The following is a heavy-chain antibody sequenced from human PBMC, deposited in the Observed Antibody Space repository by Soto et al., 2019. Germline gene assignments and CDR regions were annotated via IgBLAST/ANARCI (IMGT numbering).Heavy chain of an antibody. Sequence: SVKVSCKASGGTFSSYAISWVRQAPGQGLEWMGGISPIFGTANYAQKFQGRVTITADESTSTAYMELSSLRSEDTAVYYCARDLNYYDSSGNPGWYFDLWGSGTLVTVSS. CDR2: ISPIFGTA. CDR3: ARDLNYYDSSGNPGWYFDL. D-gene: IGHD3-22*01. V-gene: IGHV1-69*13. J-gene: IGHJ2*01. CDR1: GGTFSSYA.